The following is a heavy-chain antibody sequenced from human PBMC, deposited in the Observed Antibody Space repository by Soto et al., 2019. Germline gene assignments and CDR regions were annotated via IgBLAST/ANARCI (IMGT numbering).Heavy chain of an antibody. CDR3: ARRTSGPWYFCSY. CDR2: ISAYNGNT. V-gene: IGHV1-18*01. D-gene: IGHD3-3*01. J-gene: IGHJ4*02. Sequence: GASVKVSCKASGYTFTSYGISWVRQAPGQGLEYMGWISAYNGNTDYAQNLQGRVTMTTDSSTTTAYMALRNLRSDDTAVYYCARRTSGPWYFCSYWGRGSLDTVSS. CDR1: GYTFTSYG.